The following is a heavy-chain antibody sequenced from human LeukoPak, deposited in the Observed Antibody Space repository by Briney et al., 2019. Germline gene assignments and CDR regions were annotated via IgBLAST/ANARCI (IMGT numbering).Heavy chain of an antibody. CDR1: GFTFSSYA. V-gene: IGHV3-23*01. Sequence: GGSLRLSCAASGFTFSSYAMSWVRQAPGKGLEWVSAISGGGGSTYFADSVRGRFIISRDNSENTLYLQMNSLRAGDTAMYYCATTQFSAGTNYYYDSWGQGTLVTVSA. CDR2: ISGGGGST. J-gene: IGHJ4*02. D-gene: IGHD2-8*01. CDR3: ATTQFSAGTNYYYDS.